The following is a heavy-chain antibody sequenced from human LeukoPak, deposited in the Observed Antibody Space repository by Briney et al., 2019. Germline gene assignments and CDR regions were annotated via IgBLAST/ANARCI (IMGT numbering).Heavy chain of an antibody. CDR1: GDSISNYQ. Sequence: SETLSLTCTVSGDSISNYQWTWVRQPAGKGLQWIGRIHTSGSTNYNPSLKSRVTMSVDTSKNQFSLNLRSVTAADTAVYYCARGQPPYYSASGSSYKSSNNYYYYMDVWGKGTPVIISS. V-gene: IGHV4-4*07. CDR3: ARGQPPYYSASGSSYKSSNNYYYYMDV. J-gene: IGHJ6*03. CDR2: IHTSGST. D-gene: IGHD3-10*01.